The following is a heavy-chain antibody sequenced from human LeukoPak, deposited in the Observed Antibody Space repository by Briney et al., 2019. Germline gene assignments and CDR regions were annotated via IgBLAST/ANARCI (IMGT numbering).Heavy chain of an antibody. D-gene: IGHD2-2*01. J-gene: IGHJ4*02. CDR1: GFTFSDHY. CDR3: ARYQLPVRYFDY. Sequence: GGSLRLSCAASGFTFSDHYMDWIRQGPGKGLEWVARIRNKANSYTTEYAASVEGRFTISRDDSKNLMYLQMNSLKIEDTAVYYCARYQLPVRYFDYWGQGTLVTVSS. CDR2: IRNKANSYTT. V-gene: IGHV3-72*01.